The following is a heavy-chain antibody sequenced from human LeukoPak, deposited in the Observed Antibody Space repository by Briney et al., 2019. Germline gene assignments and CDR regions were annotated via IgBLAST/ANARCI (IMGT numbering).Heavy chain of an antibody. Sequence: ASVKVSCKASGGTFSSYTISWVRQAPGQGLEWMGRIIPILGIANYAQKFQGRVTITADKSTSTAYMELSSLRSEDTAVYYCARGKVAEGGSYYCLPFDYWGQGTLVTVSS. CDR1: GGTFSSYT. D-gene: IGHD1-26*01. CDR3: ARGKVAEGGSYYCLPFDY. J-gene: IGHJ4*02. V-gene: IGHV1-69*02. CDR2: IIPILGIA.